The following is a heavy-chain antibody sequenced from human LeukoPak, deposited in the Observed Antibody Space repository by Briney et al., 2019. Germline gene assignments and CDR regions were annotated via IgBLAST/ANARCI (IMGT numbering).Heavy chain of an antibody. D-gene: IGHD5-18*01. CDR1: GGSFSGYY. Sequence: KSSETLSLTCAVYGGSFSGYYWSWIRQPPGKGLEWIGEINHSGSTNYNPSLKSRVTISVDTSKNQFSLKLSSVTAADTAVYYCARGPDAEGSYGYGMDVWGQGTTVTVSS. V-gene: IGHV4-34*01. J-gene: IGHJ6*02. CDR3: ARGPDAEGSYGYGMDV. CDR2: INHSGST.